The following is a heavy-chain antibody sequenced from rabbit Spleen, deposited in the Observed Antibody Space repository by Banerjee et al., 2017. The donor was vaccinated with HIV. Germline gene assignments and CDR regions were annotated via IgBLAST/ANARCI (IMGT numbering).Heavy chain of an antibody. J-gene: IGHJ6*01. CDR2: INTATGKP. Sequence: QEELEESGGGLVKPEGSLTLTCKASGFSFSDRDVMCWVRQAPGKGLEWIACINTATGKPVYATWAKGRFTISTTSSTTVTLQMTSLTAADTATYFCARDPSSDGGNVYGVYGMDLWGQGTLVTVS. CDR1: GFSFSDRDV. V-gene: IGHV1S45*01. D-gene: IGHD6-1*01. CDR3: ARDPSSDGGNVYGVYGMDL.